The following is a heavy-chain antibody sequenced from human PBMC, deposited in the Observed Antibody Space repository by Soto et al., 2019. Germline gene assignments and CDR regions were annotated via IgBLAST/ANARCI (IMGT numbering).Heavy chain of an antibody. CDR3: ASTLYGRYCSGGSCPTEYYFDY. J-gene: IGHJ4*02. V-gene: IGHV3-21*01. Sequence: EVQLVESGGGLVKPGGSLRLSCAASGFTFSSYSMNWVRQAPGKGLEWVSSISSSSSYIYYADSVKGRFTISRDNAKNSLYLQMNSLRAEDTAVYYCASTLYGRYCSGGSCPTEYYFDYWGQGTLVTVSS. D-gene: IGHD2-15*01. CDR1: GFTFSSYS. CDR2: ISSSSSYI.